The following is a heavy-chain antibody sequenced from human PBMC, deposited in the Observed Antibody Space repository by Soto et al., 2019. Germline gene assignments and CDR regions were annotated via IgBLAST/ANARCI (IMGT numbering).Heavy chain of an antibody. D-gene: IGHD3-16*01. CDR2: IHYSGST. CDR3: TVGGAGHPFDY. CDR1: GVSITSNY. V-gene: IGHV4-59*01. Sequence: QVQLQESGPGLVKPSETLSLTCTVSGVSITSNYWTWIRQPPGKGLEWIGNIHYSGSTNYGPSLKGRVIISLDTSENQSSLKLSSVTTADKAVYYCTVGGAGHPFDYLGQGTLVTVSS. J-gene: IGHJ4*02.